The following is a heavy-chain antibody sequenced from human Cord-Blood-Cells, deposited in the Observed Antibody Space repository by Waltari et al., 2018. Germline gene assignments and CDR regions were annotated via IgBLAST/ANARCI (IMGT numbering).Heavy chain of an antibody. Sequence: QVQLVQSGAEVKKPGASVKVSCKASGYTFTGYYMHWVRQAPGQGLEWMGWINPNRGGPNYAQKFQGWVTMTRDTSISTAYMEQGGLRSDDTAVYYGAREGGGFDYWGQGTLVTVSS. V-gene: IGHV1-2*04. D-gene: IGHD3-16*01. CDR1: GYTFTGYY. CDR2: INPNRGGP. CDR3: AREGGGFDY. J-gene: IGHJ4*02.